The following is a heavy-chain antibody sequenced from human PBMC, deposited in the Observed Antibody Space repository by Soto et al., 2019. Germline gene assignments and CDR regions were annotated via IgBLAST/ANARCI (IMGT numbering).Heavy chain of an antibody. CDR2: LIPIYDAP. V-gene: IGHV1-69*06. CDR3: ARVRDPHLDHYGLDV. CDR1: GFTFNVGG. Sequence: SVEVSCETSGFTFNVGGINWVRQAPGQGLEWMGGLIPIYDAPNYAQKFQDRVTITADKSTTTVYLELSSLTSEDSAVYSCARVRDPHLDHYGLDVWGQGTTVTVS. J-gene: IGHJ6*02.